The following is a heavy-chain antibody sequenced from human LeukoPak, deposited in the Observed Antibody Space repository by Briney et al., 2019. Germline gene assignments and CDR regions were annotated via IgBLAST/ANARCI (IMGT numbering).Heavy chain of an antibody. V-gene: IGHV3-23*01. Sequence: GGSLRLSCAASGFTFSSYALSWLRQVPGKGLEWVSAISGSGGSTYYADSVKGRFTFSRDNSKNTLYLQMNSLRAEDTAVYYCAKTPPNDDIVVVPAALYYFDYWGQGTLVTVSS. CDR2: ISGSGGST. D-gene: IGHD2-2*01. J-gene: IGHJ4*02. CDR3: AKTPPNDDIVVVPAALYYFDY. CDR1: GFTFSSYA.